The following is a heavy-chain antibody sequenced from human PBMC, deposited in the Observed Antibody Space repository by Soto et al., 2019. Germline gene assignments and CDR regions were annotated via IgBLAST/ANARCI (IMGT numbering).Heavy chain of an antibody. J-gene: IGHJ4*02. CDR1: GFTFSSYG. V-gene: IGHV3-33*01. D-gene: IGHD1-7*01. CDR3: AREVTGTTFYFDY. Sequence: PGGSLRLSCAASGFTFSSYGMHWVSQVPGKGLEWVAVIWYDGSNKYYADSVKGRFTISRDNSKNTLYLQMNSLRAEDTAVYYYAREVTGTTFYFDYWGQATLVTVSS. CDR2: IWYDGSNK.